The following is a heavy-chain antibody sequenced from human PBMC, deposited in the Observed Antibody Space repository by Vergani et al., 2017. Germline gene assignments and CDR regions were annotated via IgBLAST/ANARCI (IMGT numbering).Heavy chain of an antibody. D-gene: IGHD4-11*01. CDR3: ASVTTGTGGWFDP. V-gene: IGHV4-59*01. J-gene: IGHJ5*02. CDR1: GGSISSYY. Sequence: QVQLQESGPGLVKPSETLSLTCTVSGGSISSYYWSWIRQPPGKGLEWIGYIYYSGSTNYNPSLKSRVTISVDTSKNQFSLKLSSVTAADTAVYYCASVTTGTGGWFDPWGQGTLVTVSS. CDR2: IYYSGST.